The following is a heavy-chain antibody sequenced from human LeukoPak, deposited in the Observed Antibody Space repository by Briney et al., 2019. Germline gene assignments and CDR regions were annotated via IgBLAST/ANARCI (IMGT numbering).Heavy chain of an antibody. CDR3: ARGIVVVPTAA. Sequence: ASVKVSCKASGYTFTSYGISWVRQAPGQGLEWMGWINPDNGGTDYGQKFKGRVTMTRDTSINIVYMELRGLRSDDTAVYFCARGIVVVPTAAWGQGTLVTVSS. CDR1: GYTFTSYG. D-gene: IGHD2-2*01. J-gene: IGHJ5*02. CDR2: INPDNGGT. V-gene: IGHV1-2*02.